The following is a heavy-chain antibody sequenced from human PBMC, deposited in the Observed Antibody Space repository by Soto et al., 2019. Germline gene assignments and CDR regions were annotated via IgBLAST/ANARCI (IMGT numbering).Heavy chain of an antibody. D-gene: IGHD6-13*01. Sequence: ASVKVSCKASGYTFTSYDINWVRQATGQGLEWMGWMNPNSGNTGYAQKFQGRVTMTRNTSISTAYMELSSLRPEDTAVYYCARRRIAAGFYYGMDVWGQGTTVTVSS. CDR1: GYTFTSYD. J-gene: IGHJ6*02. CDR3: ARRRIAAGFYYGMDV. CDR2: MNPNSGNT. V-gene: IGHV1-8*01.